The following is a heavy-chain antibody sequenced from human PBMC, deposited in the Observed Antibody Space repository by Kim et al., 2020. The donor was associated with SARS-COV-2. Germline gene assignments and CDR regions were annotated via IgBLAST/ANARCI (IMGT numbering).Heavy chain of an antibody. J-gene: IGHJ3*02. D-gene: IGHD3-10*01. CDR2: IDPADSDA. V-gene: IGHV5-51*01. Sequence: GESLKISCKGSAYYFSIHWIGWVRQKPGKGLEWMGIIDPADSDAKYSPSFQGQVTMSVDKSNTTAYLQLRGLEASDTAIYYCARGQLLGSFDIWGPGTMV. CDR3: ARGQLLGSFDI. CDR1: AYYFSIHW.